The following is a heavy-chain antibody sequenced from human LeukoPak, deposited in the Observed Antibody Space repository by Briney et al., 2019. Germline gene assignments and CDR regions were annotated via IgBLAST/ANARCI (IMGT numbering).Heavy chain of an antibody. CDR2: INPDGSST. Sequence: GGSLRLSCAASGFIFSSYWIHWVRQAPGKGLVWVSRINPDGSSTTYADSVRGRFTISRDNAKNRLYLQMGSLRAEDTAVYYCARDSRYLDYSNPGWYYYYMDVWGKGTTVTVSS. J-gene: IGHJ6*03. CDR3: ARDSRYLDYSNPGWYYYYMDV. CDR1: GFIFSSYW. D-gene: IGHD4-11*01. V-gene: IGHV3-74*01.